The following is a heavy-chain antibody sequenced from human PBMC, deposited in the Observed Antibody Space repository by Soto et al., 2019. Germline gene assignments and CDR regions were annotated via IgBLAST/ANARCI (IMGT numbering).Heavy chain of an antibody. D-gene: IGHD3-3*01. V-gene: IGHV1-2*02. CDR1: GYTFTGYY. CDR3: ARKFGYDFWRGYYRTMIPTWFVH. Sequence: ASVKVSCKASGYTFTGYYMHWVRQAPGQGLEWMGWINPNSGGTNYAQKFQGRVTMTRDTSISTAYMELSRLRSDDTAVYYCARKFGYDFWRGYYRTMIPTWFVHWGQGTPVTASS. J-gene: IGHJ5*02. CDR2: INPNSGGT.